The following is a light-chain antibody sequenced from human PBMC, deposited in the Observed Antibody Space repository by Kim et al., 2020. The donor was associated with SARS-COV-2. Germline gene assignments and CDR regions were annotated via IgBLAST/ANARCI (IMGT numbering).Light chain of an antibody. Sequence: PASTATLSRRARQSVSSLLYWYQQRPGQAPRVVLYNAASRAPGVAVRFSGSGSGTEFTLTISDVQSEDAAIYYCQQFNSAPPTPTFGPGTKLEI. J-gene: IGKJ2*01. CDR1: QSVSSL. CDR3: QQFNSAPPTPT. CDR2: NAA. V-gene: IGKV3-15*01.